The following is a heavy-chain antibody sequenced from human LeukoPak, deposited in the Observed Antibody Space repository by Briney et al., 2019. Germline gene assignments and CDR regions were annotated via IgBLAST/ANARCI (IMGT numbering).Heavy chain of an antibody. D-gene: IGHD3-10*02. Sequence: PGGSLRLSCAASGFTFRSCGMHWVRQAPGKGLEWVAFIRYDGNKKYYADSVKGRFTISRDNSKSTLYLQMNSLRAEDTAVYYCAELGITMIGGVWGKGTTVTISS. CDR3: AELGITMIGGV. CDR1: GFTFRSCG. V-gene: IGHV3-30*02. J-gene: IGHJ6*04. CDR2: IRYDGNKK.